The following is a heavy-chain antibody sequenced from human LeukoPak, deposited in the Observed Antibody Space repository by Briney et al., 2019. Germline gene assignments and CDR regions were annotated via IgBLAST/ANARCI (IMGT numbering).Heavy chain of an antibody. CDR2: IYSSGST. V-gene: IGHV4-4*09. J-gene: IGHJ4*02. D-gene: IGHD6-6*01. CDR1: GGSISTYY. Sequence: SETLSLTCTVSGGSISTYYWSWIRQPPGKGLEWTGYIYSSGSTNYNPSLKSRVTISVDTSKNQFSLKLSSVTAADTAVYYCARSYSSSSAVDYWGQGTLVTVSS. CDR3: ARSYSSSSAVDY.